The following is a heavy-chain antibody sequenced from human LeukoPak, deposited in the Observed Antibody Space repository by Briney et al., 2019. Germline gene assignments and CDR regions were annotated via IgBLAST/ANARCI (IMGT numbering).Heavy chain of an antibody. CDR3: ARDLRGFGLYDY. CDR1: GYTFTGCY. CDR2: INPNSGGT. Sequence: ASVKVSCKASGYTFTGCYMHWVRQAPGQWLEWMGRINPNSGGTNYAQKFQGRVTMTRDTSISTAYMELSRLRPDDTAVYYCARDLRGFGLYDYWGQGTLVTVSS. J-gene: IGHJ4*02. V-gene: IGHV1-2*06. D-gene: IGHD3-16*01.